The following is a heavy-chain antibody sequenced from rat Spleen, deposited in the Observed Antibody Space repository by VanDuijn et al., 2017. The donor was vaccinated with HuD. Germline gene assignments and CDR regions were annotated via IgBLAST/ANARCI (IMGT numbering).Heavy chain of an antibody. CDR2: INKDSSTI. D-gene: IGHD4-3*01. V-gene: IGHV4-2*01. J-gene: IGHJ2*01. CDR3: VREAFGVDY. Sequence: EVQLVESGGGLVQPGRSMKLSCAASGFNFNDYWMGWVRQAPGKGLEWIAEINKDSSTIKYIPSLKDKLTISRDNAQNTLYLQMSKLGSEDTAIYYCVREAFGVDYWGQGVMVTVSS. CDR1: GFNFNDYW.